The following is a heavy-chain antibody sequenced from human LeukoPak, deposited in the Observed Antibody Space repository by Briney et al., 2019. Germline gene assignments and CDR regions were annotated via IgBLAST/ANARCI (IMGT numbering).Heavy chain of an antibody. CDR1: GFSLNNFW. D-gene: IGHD1-26*01. CDR2: INIDGSSI. J-gene: IGHJ4*02. CDR3: ARVGATLTYFDY. Sequence: PGGSLRLSCAASGFSLNNFWLHWFRQAPGKGLVWVSRINIDGSSISYADSVKGRFTISRDNAKNTLYLQMNSLRAEDTALYYCARVGATLTYFDYWGQGSPVTVSS. V-gene: IGHV3-74*01.